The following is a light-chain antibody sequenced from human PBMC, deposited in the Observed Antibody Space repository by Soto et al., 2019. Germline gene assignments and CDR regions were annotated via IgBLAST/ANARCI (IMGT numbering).Light chain of an antibody. J-gene: IGKJ1*01. Sequence: DIHLTQSPSSLSASVGDRVTITCRASQSIADDLHWYQHKPGRVPKLLVYGASRLQSGVPSRFSGTGSGTDFTLTIASLQPEDFATYYCHQSYNIPQTFGQGTKVEIK. CDR2: GAS. CDR3: HQSYNIPQT. CDR1: QSIADD. V-gene: IGKV1-39*01.